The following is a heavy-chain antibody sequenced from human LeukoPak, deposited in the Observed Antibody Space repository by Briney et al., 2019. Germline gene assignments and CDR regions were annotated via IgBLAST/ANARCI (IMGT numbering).Heavy chain of an antibody. CDR3: ATERPGIAAAGTFNWFDP. J-gene: IGHJ5*02. CDR1: GYTLTELS. V-gene: IGHV1-24*01. D-gene: IGHD6-13*01. Sequence: ASVKISCKVSGYTLTELSMHWVRQAPGKGFEWMGGFDPEDGETIYAQKFQGRVTMTEDTSTDTAYMELSSLRSEDTAVYYCATERPGIAAAGTFNWFDPWGQGTLVTVSS. CDR2: FDPEDGET.